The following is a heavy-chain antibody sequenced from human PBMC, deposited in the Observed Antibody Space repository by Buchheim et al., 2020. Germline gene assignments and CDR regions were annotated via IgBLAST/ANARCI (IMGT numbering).Heavy chain of an antibody. D-gene: IGHD4-17*01. CDR3: ARGNDGDYGYYYFGMDV. V-gene: IGHV3-33*01. CDR1: GFTFSSYG. CDR2: IWYDGSNK. J-gene: IGHJ6*02. Sequence: QVQLVESGGGVVQPGRSLRLSCAASGFTFSSYGMHWVRQAPGKGLEWVAVIWYDGSNKYYADSVKGRFTISRDNSKNTLYLQMNSLRAEDTAVYYCARGNDGDYGYYYFGMDVWGQGTT.